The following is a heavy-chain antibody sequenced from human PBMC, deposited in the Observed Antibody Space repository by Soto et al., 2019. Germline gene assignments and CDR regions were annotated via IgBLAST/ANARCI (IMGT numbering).Heavy chain of an antibody. CDR2: ISSSGSTI. Sequence: GGSLRLSCAASGFTFSDYYMSWIRQAPGKGLEWVSYISSSGSTIYYADSVKGRFTISRDNAKNSLYLQMNSLRAEDTAVYYCARDGVEYSSSPAMYYFDYWGQGTLVTVSS. CDR3: ARDGVEYSSSPAMYYFDY. CDR1: GFTFSDYY. D-gene: IGHD6-6*01. V-gene: IGHV3-11*01. J-gene: IGHJ4*02.